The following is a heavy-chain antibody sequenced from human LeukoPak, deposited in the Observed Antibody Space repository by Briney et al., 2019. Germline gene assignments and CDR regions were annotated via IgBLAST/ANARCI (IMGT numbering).Heavy chain of an antibody. CDR2: INHSGST. CDR1: GGSFSGYY. CDR3: ARGKEYSSSSAKAYYSYGMDV. J-gene: IGHJ6*02. V-gene: IGHV4-34*01. Sequence: SETLSLTCAVYGGSFSGYYWSWIRQPPGKGLEWIGEINHSGSTNYNPSLKGRVTISVETSKNQCSLKLSSVTAADTAVYYCARGKEYSSSSAKAYYSYGMDVWGQGTTVTVSS. D-gene: IGHD6-6*01.